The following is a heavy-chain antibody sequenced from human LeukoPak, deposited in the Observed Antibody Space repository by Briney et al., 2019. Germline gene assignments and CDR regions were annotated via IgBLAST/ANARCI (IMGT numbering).Heavy chain of an antibody. D-gene: IGHD2-21*01. J-gene: IGHJ5*02. V-gene: IGHV4-34*01. CDR1: GGSFSGYY. CDR3: ARLFRGGDEIDLEYNWFDP. Sequence: PSETLSLTCAVYGGSFSGYYWSWIRQPPGKGLEWIGEINHSGSTNYNPSLKSRVTISVDTSKNQFSLKLSSVTAADTAVYYCARLFRGGDEIDLEYNWFDPWGQGTLVTVSS. CDR2: INHSGST.